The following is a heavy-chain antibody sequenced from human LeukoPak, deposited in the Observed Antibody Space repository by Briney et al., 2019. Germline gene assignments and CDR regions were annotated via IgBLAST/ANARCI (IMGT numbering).Heavy chain of an antibody. CDR2: IQSGGST. J-gene: IGHJ4*02. CDR1: GFTVSSNY. Sequence: GGSLRLSCAASGFTVSSNYMSWVRQAPGKGLEWVSFIQSGGSTYYADSVKGRFTVSRDNSKNTLYLQMNSLRGEDTAVYYCARGSNGGAFDYWGQGILVAVSS. V-gene: IGHV3-53*01. CDR3: ARGSNGGAFDY. D-gene: IGHD3-16*01.